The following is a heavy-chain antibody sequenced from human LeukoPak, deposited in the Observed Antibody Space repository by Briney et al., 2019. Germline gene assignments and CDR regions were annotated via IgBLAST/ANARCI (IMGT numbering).Heavy chain of an antibody. V-gene: IGHV7-4-1*02. CDR1: GYTFTNYA. Sequence: ASVKVSCKASGYTFTNYAMHWVRQAPGQGLEWMGWFNTNTGNPTYAQGFTGRFVFSLDTSVSTAYLQISSLKAEDTVVYYCARLYYYLGNYYYYMDVWGKGTTVTVSS. CDR3: ARLYYYLGNYYYYMDV. D-gene: IGHD3-22*01. J-gene: IGHJ6*03. CDR2: FNTNTGNP.